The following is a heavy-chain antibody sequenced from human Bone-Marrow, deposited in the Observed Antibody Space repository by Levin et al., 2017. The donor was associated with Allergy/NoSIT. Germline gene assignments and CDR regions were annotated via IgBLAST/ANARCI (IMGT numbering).Heavy chain of an antibody. D-gene: IGHD3-16*02. V-gene: IGHV3-30-3*01. CDR1: GFTFINYA. CDR3: VRSSLAEYYFDY. Sequence: GESLKISCAASGFTFINYAMHWVRQAPGKGLEWVALISYDGSNIYYADSVKGRFTISRDNSKNTLYLQMNSLRAEDTAVYYCVRSSLAEYYFDYWGQGTLVTVSS. J-gene: IGHJ4*02. CDR2: ISYDGSNI.